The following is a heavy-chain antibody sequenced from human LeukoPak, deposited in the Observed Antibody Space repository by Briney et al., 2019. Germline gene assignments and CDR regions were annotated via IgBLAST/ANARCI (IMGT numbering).Heavy chain of an antibody. J-gene: IGHJ5*02. V-gene: IGHV1-2*02. Sequence: GASVKVSCKASGYTFTGYYMHWGRQAPGQGLEWMGWIKPNSGGTNYAQKFQGRVNMTRDTSISTAYMELSRLRSDDTAVYYCARGLSDNSGYYNFNDWFDPWGQGTLVTVSS. CDR3: ARGLSDNSGYYNFNDWFDP. D-gene: IGHD3-22*01. CDR1: GYTFTGYY. CDR2: IKPNSGGT.